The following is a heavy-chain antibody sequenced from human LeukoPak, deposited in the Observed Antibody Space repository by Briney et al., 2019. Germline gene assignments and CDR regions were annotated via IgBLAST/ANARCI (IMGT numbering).Heavy chain of an antibody. CDR3: AKHLGATAYLDAFDI. Sequence: GGSLRLSCAASGFTFSSYWMSWVRQAPGKGLEWVANIKQDGSEKYYVDSVKGRFTISRDNAKNSLYLQMNSLRAEDTAVYYCAKHLGATAYLDAFDIWGQGTMVTVSS. CDR1: GFTFSSYW. D-gene: IGHD1-26*01. CDR2: IKQDGSEK. V-gene: IGHV3-7*03. J-gene: IGHJ3*02.